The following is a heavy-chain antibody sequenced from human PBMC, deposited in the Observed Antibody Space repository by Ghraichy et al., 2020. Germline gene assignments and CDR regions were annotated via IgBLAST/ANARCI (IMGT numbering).Heavy chain of an antibody. CDR1: GGTFSSYA. CDR3: ASAARPFPLWSGYYGYYYYGMDV. CDR2: IIPIFGTA. D-gene: IGHD3-3*01. Sequence: SVKVSCKASGGTFSSYAISWVRQPPGQGLEWMGGIIPIFGTANYAQKFQGRVTITADESTSTAYMELSSLRSEDTAVYYCASAARPFPLWSGYYGYYYYGMDVWGQGTTVTVSS. V-gene: IGHV1-69*13. J-gene: IGHJ6*02.